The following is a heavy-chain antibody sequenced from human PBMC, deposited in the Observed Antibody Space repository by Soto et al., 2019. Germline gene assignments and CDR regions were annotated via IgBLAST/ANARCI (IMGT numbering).Heavy chain of an antibody. Sequence: PGGSLRLSCAASGFTFSSYSMNWVRQAPGKGLEWVSSISSSSSYIYYADSVKGRFTISRDNAKNSLYLQMNSLRAEDTAVYYCAKLSGYDYVGWFDPWGQGTLVTVSS. J-gene: IGHJ5*02. CDR1: GFTFSSYS. V-gene: IGHV3-21*01. CDR3: AKLSGYDYVGWFDP. CDR2: ISSSSSYI. D-gene: IGHD5-12*01.